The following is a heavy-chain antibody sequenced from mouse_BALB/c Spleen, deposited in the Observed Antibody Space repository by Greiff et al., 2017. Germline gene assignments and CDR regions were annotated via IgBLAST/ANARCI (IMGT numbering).Heavy chain of an antibody. V-gene: IGHV5-4*02. Sequence: EVQLQESGGGLVKPGGSLTLSCAASGFTFSDYYMYWVRQTPEKRLEWVATISDGGSYTYYPDSVKGRFTISRDNAKNNLYLQMSSLKSEDTAMYYCARGRDGFAYWGQGTLVTVSA. CDR2: ISDGGSYT. D-gene: IGHD3-3*01. CDR3: ARGRDGFAY. J-gene: IGHJ3*01. CDR1: GFTFSDYY.